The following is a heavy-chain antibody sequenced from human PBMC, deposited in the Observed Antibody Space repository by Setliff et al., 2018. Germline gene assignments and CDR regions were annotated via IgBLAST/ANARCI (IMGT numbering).Heavy chain of an antibody. D-gene: IGHD2-15*01. Sequence: SETLSLTCTVPGDSISSISYYWGWIRQPPGKGLEWIGTIYDSGKTYYNPSLKSRVTISVDTSKNQFSLNLNSVTAADTGVYYCARDRVVVLAGRRGFYFDYWGKGTLVTVSS. J-gene: IGHJ4*02. CDR1: GDSISSISYY. CDR3: ARDRVVVLAGRRGFYFDY. CDR2: IYDSGKT. V-gene: IGHV4-39*02.